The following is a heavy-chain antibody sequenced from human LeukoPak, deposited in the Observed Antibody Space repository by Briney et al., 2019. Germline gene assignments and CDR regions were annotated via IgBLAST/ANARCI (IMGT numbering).Heavy chain of an antibody. Sequence: PGESLRLSCAASGFSFSTYWMSWVRQAPGKGLEWVANIKQDGTEKYYVDSVKGRFTISRDNAKNSLYLQMNSLRAEDTALYYCARGPMLRGVIIRRSKSGYFDYWGQGSLVTVSS. CDR2: IKQDGTEK. CDR3: ARGPMLRGVIIRRSKSGYFDY. J-gene: IGHJ4*01. CDR1: GFSFSTYW. V-gene: IGHV3-7*01. D-gene: IGHD3-10*01.